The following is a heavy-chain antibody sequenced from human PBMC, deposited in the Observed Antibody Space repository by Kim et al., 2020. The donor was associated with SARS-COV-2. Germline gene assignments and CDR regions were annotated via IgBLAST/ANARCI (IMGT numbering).Heavy chain of an antibody. CDR1: GGSISSYY. CDR3: ARTIWFGELWSLYNWFDP. D-gene: IGHD3-10*01. J-gene: IGHJ5*02. V-gene: IGHV4-59*01. CDR2: IYYSGST. Sequence: SETLSLTCTVSGGSISSYYWSWIRQPPGKGLEWIGYIYYSGSTNYNPSLKSRVTISVDTSKNQFSLKLSSVTAADTAVYYCARTIWFGELWSLYNWFDPWGQGTLVTVSS.